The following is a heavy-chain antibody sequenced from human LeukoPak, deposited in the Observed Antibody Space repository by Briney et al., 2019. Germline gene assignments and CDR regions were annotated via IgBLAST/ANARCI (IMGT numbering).Heavy chain of an antibody. CDR1: SDSSSPFY. J-gene: IGHJ3*02. CDR3: AGESPYFDSSGYELHVLDI. D-gene: IGHD3-22*01. Sequence: PSQTLSLTCTVSSDSSSPFYRNWIRQPAGKGLEWIGRVYTSGLTNYNPSLKSRVTMSVDTSKNQFSLQLTSVTAADTAVYYCAGESPYFDSSGYELHVLDIWGHGTLVTVSS. V-gene: IGHV4-4*07. CDR2: VYTSGLT.